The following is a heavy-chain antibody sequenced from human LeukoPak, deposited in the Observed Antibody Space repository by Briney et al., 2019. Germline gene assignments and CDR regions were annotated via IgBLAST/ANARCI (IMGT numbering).Heavy chain of an antibody. J-gene: IGHJ4*02. Sequence: GGSLRLSCEASGFTFSNYWMHWVRQAPGKGLVWVSRINSDGTVTNYADSVKGRFTVSRDNAKNTLYLQMNSLRADDTAVYYCTTMTIAWGQGTLVTVSS. V-gene: IGHV3-74*01. CDR2: INSDGTVT. CDR1: GFTFSNYW. CDR3: TTMTIA. D-gene: IGHD4-17*01.